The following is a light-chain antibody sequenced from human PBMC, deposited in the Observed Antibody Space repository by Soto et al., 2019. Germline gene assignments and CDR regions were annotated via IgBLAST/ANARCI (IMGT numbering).Light chain of an antibody. J-gene: IGLJ3*02. CDR3: AAGDDSLNGWV. CDR1: SSNIGSNS. CDR2: SNN. V-gene: IGLV1-44*01. Sequence: QSVLTQPPSASGTPGQRVTISCSGSSSNIGSNSVNWYQQLPGTAPKLIIFSNNQRPSGVPDRFSGSKSGTSASLAISGLQSEDEADYYCAAGDDSLNGWVFGGGTQLTVL.